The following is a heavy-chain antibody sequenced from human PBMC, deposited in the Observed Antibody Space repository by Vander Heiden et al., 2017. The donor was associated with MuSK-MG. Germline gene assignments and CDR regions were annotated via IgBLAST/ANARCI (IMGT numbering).Heavy chain of an antibody. CDR3: TRALAGTYSIPLDS. V-gene: IGHV3-48*03. J-gene: IGHJ4*02. CDR1: GSRRIEYE. Sequence: EVQLVESGGGLVQPGGSLRLSWAASGSRRIEYEMHWVRQAPGKGPEWVSYIRSSGTVVYYADSGKGRFTNSRDNTKNSLYLQMNRLREEDTAVYYCTRALAGTYSIPLDSCAQGTLVPVS. CDR2: IRSSGTVV. D-gene: IGHD4-4*01.